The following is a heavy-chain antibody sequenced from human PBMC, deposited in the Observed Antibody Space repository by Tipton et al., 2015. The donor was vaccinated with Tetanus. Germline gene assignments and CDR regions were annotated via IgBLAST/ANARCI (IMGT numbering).Heavy chain of an antibody. D-gene: IGHD2-2*01. CDR2: ISFNGAYD. J-gene: IGHJ6*02. CDR1: GFSFTNHG. Sequence: SLRLSCAASGFSFTNHGMHWVRQAPGKELEWVAIISFNGAYDYYAESVKSRFSIPRDTSKNTVSLQMNSLRADDTAGYYCAKDLGYCTSTGGYGEPDYDYYYGMDVWGQGTTVTVAS. V-gene: IGHV3-30*18. CDR3: AKDLGYCTSTGGYGEPDYDYYYGMDV.